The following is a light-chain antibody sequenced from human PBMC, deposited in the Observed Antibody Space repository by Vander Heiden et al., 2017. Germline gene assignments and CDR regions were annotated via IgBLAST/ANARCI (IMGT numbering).Light chain of an antibody. CDR1: QSVSSY. V-gene: IGKV3-11*01. J-gene: IGKJ1*01. CDR3: QQRSNWPPRT. Sequence: EIVLTQSPATLSLSPGERATLSCRASQSVSSYLAWYQQKPSQAPRLLIYDASNRATGIPARFSGSGSGTDFTPTISSLEPEDFAVYYCQQRSNWPPRTFGQGTKVEIK. CDR2: DAS.